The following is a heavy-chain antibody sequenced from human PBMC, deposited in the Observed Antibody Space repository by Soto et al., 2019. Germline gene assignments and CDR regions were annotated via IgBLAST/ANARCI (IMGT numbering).Heavy chain of an antibody. Sequence: QVQLVESGGGVVQPGRSLRLSCAASGFTFSNYGIHWVRQAPGKGLEWVAVISYDGNNKYYADSVKGRFTISRDNSKNTLYLQMNSLRAEDTALYYCAKDWGYYGSGSSYFDYWGQGTLVTVAS. V-gene: IGHV3-30*18. CDR2: ISYDGNNK. CDR3: AKDWGYYGSGSSYFDY. CDR1: GFTFSNYG. J-gene: IGHJ4*02. D-gene: IGHD3-10*01.